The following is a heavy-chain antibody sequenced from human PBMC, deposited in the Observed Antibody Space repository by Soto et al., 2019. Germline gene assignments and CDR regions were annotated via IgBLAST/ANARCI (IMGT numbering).Heavy chain of an antibody. V-gene: IGHV3-74*01. CDR3: ATTRDLGKCGNNCPGNSQFDP. CDR1: GFIFTNYW. D-gene: IGHD1-20*01. J-gene: IGHJ5*02. Sequence: GGSLRLSCAASGFIFTNYWMHWVRQVPGRGLVWVSGITHDGSGTKYADSVKGRFTISRDNAKNSFSLQMNSLRAEDTALYYCATTRDLGKCGNNCPGNSQFDPWGQGTLVTVSS. CDR2: ITHDGSGT.